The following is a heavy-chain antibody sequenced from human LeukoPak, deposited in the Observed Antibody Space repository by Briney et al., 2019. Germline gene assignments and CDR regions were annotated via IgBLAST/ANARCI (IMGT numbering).Heavy chain of an antibody. CDR1: GFTFTSYW. D-gene: IGHD2/OR15-2a*01. Sequence: GGSLRLSCEASGFTFTSYWLGWVRQAPGKGPEWVSNINGDGNEIYYVDSAKGRFTISRDTAKKSLYLQMNSLRAEDTAMYHCARCPPASMPGEGGYYYIDVWGKGTTVTVSS. V-gene: IGHV3-7*01. CDR2: INGDGNEI. J-gene: IGHJ6*03. CDR3: ARCPPASMPGEGGYYYIDV.